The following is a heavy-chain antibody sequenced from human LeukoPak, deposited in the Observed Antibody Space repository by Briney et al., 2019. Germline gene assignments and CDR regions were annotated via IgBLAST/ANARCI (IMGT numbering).Heavy chain of an antibody. D-gene: IGHD1-26*01. CDR3: ARGRQGAKTRYFDL. V-gene: IGHV3-64*01. J-gene: IGHJ2*01. Sequence: GGSLRLSCAASGIIFSNYAMHWVRQGPGKGLERISTISSDGGSTYYANSVKGRFTISRDNSKNTLYLQMGSLRAEDMAVYYCARGRQGAKTRYFDLWGRGTRVTVSS. CDR1: GIIFSNYA. CDR2: ISSDGGST.